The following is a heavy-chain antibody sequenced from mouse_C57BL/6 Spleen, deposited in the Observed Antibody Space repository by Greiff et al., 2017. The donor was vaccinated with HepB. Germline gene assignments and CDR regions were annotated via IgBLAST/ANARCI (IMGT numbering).Heavy chain of an antibody. CDR1: GFTFSDYY. V-gene: IGHV5-12*01. Sequence: EVQRVESGGGLVQPGGSLKLSCAASGFTFSDYYMYWVRQTPEKRLEWVAYISNGGGSTYYPDTVKGRFTISRDNAKNTLYLQMSRLKSEDTAMYYCAREHDGYYIGAMDYWGQGTSVTVSS. J-gene: IGHJ4*01. D-gene: IGHD2-3*01. CDR3: AREHDGYYIGAMDY. CDR2: ISNGGGST.